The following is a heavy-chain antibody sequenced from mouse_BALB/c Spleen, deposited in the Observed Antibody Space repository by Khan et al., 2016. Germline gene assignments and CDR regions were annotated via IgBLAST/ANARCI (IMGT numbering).Heavy chain of an antibody. Sequence: EVELVESGGGLVQPGGSLRLSCATSGFTFTDYYMNWVRQPPGKALEWLGFIRNKANGFTTEYSASVRGRFTISRDTFQSILYLQMNTLRAEDSGTYYWARDKGGLLFDYWGQGTTLTVSS. J-gene: IGHJ2*01. CDR3: ARDKGGLLFDY. CDR2: IRNKANGFTT. D-gene: IGHD3-1*01. CDR1: GFTFTDYY. V-gene: IGHV7-3*02.